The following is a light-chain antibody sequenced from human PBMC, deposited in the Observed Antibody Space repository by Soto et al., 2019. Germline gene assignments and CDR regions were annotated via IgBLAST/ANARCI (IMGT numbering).Light chain of an antibody. CDR3: QQYGSSPSIT. CDR2: GAS. CDR1: QSFSNNY. V-gene: IGKV3-20*01. Sequence: EIVLTQSPGTLSLSAGERATLSCRASQSFSNNYLAWYQQKPGQAPRLLIYGASNRATGIPDRFSGSGSGTDFTLTISRLEPEDFAVYYCQQYGSSPSITFGQGTRLEIK. J-gene: IGKJ5*01.